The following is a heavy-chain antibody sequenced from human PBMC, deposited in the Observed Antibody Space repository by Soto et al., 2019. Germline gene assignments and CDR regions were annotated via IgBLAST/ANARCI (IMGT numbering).Heavy chain of an antibody. D-gene: IGHD3-22*01. Sequence: EVQLVESGGGLVQPGGSLRLSCAASGFTFSSYSMNWVRQAPGKGLEWVSYISSSSSTIYYADSVKGRFTISRDNAKNSLYLQMNSLRDEDTAVYDCARVPQYYDSSGYGYWGQGTLVTVSS. V-gene: IGHV3-48*02. CDR3: ARVPQYYDSSGYGY. J-gene: IGHJ4*02. CDR2: ISSSSSTI. CDR1: GFTFSSYS.